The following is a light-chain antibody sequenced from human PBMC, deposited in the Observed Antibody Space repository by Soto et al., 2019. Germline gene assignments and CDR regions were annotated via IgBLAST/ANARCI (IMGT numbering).Light chain of an antibody. J-gene: IGLJ3*02. V-gene: IGLV4-69*01. CDR1: SGYSSYA. CDR3: QTWGTGPWV. Sequence: QLVLTQSPSASASLGASVKLTCTLSSGYSSYAIAWHQQQPEKGPRYLMKLNSDGSHSKGDGIPDRFSGSSSGAERYLTVSSLQSEDEADYYCQTWGTGPWVFGGGTELTVL. CDR2: LNSDGSH.